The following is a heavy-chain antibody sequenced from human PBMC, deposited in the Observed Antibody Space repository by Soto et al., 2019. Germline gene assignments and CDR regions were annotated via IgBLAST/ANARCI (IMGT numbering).Heavy chain of an antibody. Sequence: PGGSLRLPFAASELTFSSISMTWVRQAPGKGLEWVSTISGRGGSTYYADSVKGWFTISRDNSKNTLYLQMNSLRAVDSSVYYCARLLWVGTTAEFYFDSWGQGTLVTVSS. J-gene: IGHJ4*02. V-gene: IGHV3-23*01. CDR3: ARLLWVGTTAEFYFDS. CDR2: ISGRGGST. D-gene: IGHD1-26*01. CDR1: ELTFSSIS.